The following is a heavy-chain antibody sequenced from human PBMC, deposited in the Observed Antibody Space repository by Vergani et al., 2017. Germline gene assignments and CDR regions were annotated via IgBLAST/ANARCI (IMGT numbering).Heavy chain of an antibody. D-gene: IGHD3-22*01. CDR1: GFTFSSYA. V-gene: IGHV3-23*01. CDR3: AKDFQYYYDSSCYYVY. CDR2: ISGSGGST. Sequence: EVQLLESGGGLVQPGGSLRLSCAASGFTFSSYAMSWVRQAPGKGLEWVSAISGSGGSTYYADSVKGRFTISRDNSKNTLYLQMNSLRAEDTAVYYCAKDFQYYYDSSCYYVYWGQGTLVTVSS. J-gene: IGHJ4*02.